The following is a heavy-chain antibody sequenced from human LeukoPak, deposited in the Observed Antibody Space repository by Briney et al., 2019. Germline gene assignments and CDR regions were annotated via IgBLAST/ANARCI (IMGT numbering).Heavy chain of an antibody. CDR3: ARSRSYGYYYGMDV. Sequence: ASVKVSCKASGGTFSSYAISWVRQAPGQGLVWMGGIIAIFGTANYAQKFQGRVTITADESTSTAYMELSSLRSEDTAVYYCARSRSYGYYYGMDVWGKGTTVTVSS. V-gene: IGHV1-69*13. CDR2: IIAIFGTA. J-gene: IGHJ6*04. D-gene: IGHD5-18*01. CDR1: GGTFSSYA.